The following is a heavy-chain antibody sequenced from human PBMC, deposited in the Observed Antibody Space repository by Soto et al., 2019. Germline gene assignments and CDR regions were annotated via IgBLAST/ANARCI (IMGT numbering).Heavy chain of an antibody. V-gene: IGHV1-18*01. Sequence: GASVKVSCKASGYTFTGYGISWVRQAPGQGLEWMGWISAYNGNTNYAQKLQGRVTMTTDASTSTAYMELRSLRSDDTAVYYCARTADRIAAAGTFDYWGQGTLVTVSS. CDR2: ISAYNGNT. CDR1: GYTFTGYG. J-gene: IGHJ4*02. CDR3: ARTADRIAAAGTFDY. D-gene: IGHD6-13*01.